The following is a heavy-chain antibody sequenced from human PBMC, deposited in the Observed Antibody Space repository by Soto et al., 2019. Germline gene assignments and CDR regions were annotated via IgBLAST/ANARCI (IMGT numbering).Heavy chain of an antibody. J-gene: IGHJ5*02. V-gene: IGHV1-3*01. Sequence: ASVKVSCQASRYTFTGYYMHWVRQAPGQRLEWMGWINAANGDTTYSPKFQGRVTLARDTSASTAYMERSSLRSEDTAVYYCVRRHVSATGIDWFDPWGQGTLVTVSS. CDR3: VRRHVSATGIDWFDP. D-gene: IGHD6-13*01. CDR1: RYTFTGYY. CDR2: INAANGDT.